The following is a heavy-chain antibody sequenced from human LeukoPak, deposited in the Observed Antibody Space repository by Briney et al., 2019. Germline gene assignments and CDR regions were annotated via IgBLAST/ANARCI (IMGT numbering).Heavy chain of an antibody. CDR2: INPNSGGT. CDR3: ARGLWLGESYWFNI. CDR1: GYTFTGYY. J-gene: IGHJ3*02. Sequence: ASVKVSCKASGYTFTGYYMHWVRQAPGQGLEWMGWINPNSGGTNYAQKFQGWVTMTRDTSIGTAYMELSRLRSDDTAVYYCARGLWLGESYWFNIWGQRTMVTVSS. D-gene: IGHD3-10*01. V-gene: IGHV1-2*04.